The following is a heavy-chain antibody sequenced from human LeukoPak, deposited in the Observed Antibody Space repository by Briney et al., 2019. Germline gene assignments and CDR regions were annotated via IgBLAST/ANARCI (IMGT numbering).Heavy chain of an antibody. V-gene: IGHV3-74*01. Sequence: PGGSLRLSCAASGFTFSSLWMYWVRQAPGKGLVWVSRINSGGSSIGYADSVKGRFTISRDNAKNTLFLQMNSLRAEDTAVYFCASGGRVGDIFDIWGQGTMVTVSS. J-gene: IGHJ3*02. CDR1: GFTFSSLW. CDR3: ASGGRVGDIFDI. CDR2: INSGGSSI. D-gene: IGHD4-23*01.